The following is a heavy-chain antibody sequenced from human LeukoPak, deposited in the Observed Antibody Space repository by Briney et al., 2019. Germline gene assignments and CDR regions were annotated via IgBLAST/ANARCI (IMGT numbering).Heavy chain of an antibody. CDR1: GGSISSYY. Sequence: SETLSLTCTVSGGSISSYYWSWIRQPAGKGLEWIGRIYTSGSTNYNPSLKSRVTMSVDTSKNQFSLKLSSVTAADTAVYYCARDAGHYSSIWYGLDYWGQGTLVTVSS. V-gene: IGHV4-4*07. CDR2: IYTSGST. CDR3: ARDAGHYSSIWYGLDY. D-gene: IGHD6-13*01. J-gene: IGHJ4*02.